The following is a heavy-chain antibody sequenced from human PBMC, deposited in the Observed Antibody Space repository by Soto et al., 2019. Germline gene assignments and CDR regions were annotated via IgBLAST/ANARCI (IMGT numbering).Heavy chain of an antibody. CDR1: GYTFTSYD. CDR2: MNPNSGNT. J-gene: IGHJ6*02. D-gene: IGHD3-22*01. CDR3: ARVSSSGYPTPFYYYYYGMDV. V-gene: IGHV1-8*01. Sequence: ASVTVSCKASGYTFTSYDINWVRQATGQGLEWMGWMNPNSGNTGYAQKFQGRVTMTRNTSISTAYMELSSLRSEDTAVYYCARVSSSGYPTPFYYYYYGMDVWGQGTTVTVSS.